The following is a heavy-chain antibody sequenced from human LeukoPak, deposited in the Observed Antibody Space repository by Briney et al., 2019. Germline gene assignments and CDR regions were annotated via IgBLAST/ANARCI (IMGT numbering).Heavy chain of an antibody. CDR1: GYTFTVYY. Sequence: ASVKVSCKASGYTFTVYYMHWVRQAPGQGLEWMGWINPNSGGTNYAQKFQGRVTMTRDTSISTAYMELSRLRSDDTAVYYCARGPRLIAVAGHFDYWGQGTLVTVSS. V-gene: IGHV1-2*02. CDR2: INPNSGGT. J-gene: IGHJ4*02. D-gene: IGHD6-19*01. CDR3: ARGPRLIAVAGHFDY.